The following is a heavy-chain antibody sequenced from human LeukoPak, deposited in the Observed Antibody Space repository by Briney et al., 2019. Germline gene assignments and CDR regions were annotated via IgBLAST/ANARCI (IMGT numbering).Heavy chain of an antibody. V-gene: IGHV6-1*01. Sequence: SQTLSLTCAISGDSVSNNRAAWHWIRQSPSRGLEWLGRTYYRSKWNNEYALSVQGRISINADTSKNQFSLRLTSVTAADTAVYYCARGGGYASGLAYWGQGSLVTVSS. CDR2: TYYRSKWNN. D-gene: IGHD5-12*01. CDR3: ARGGGYASGLAY. J-gene: IGHJ4*02. CDR1: GDSVSNNRAA.